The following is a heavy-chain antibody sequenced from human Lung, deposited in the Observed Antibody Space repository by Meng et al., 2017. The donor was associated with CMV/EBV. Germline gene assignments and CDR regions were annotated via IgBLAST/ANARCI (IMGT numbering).Heavy chain of an antibody. V-gene: IGHV3-49*04. J-gene: IGHJ4*02. CDR1: GFTFGDYA. Sequence: GESLKISCTASGFTFGDYAMSWVRQAPGKGLEWVGFIRSKAYGGTTEYAASVKGRFTISRDDSKSIAYLQMNSLKTEDTAVYYCTRVGTYYYDSSGYYLREEGYFDYWGQGTXVTVSS. CDR2: IRSKAYGGTT. D-gene: IGHD3-22*01. CDR3: TRVGTYYYDSSGYYLREEGYFDY.